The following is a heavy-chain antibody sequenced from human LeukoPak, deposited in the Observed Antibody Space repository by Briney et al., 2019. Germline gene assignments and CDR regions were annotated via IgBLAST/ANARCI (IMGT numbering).Heavy chain of an antibody. Sequence: SETLSLTCTVSGGSISSYYWSWIRQPPGKGLEWIGYIYYSGSTNYNPSLKSRVTISVDTSKKQFSLKLSSVTAADTAVYYCARARSSGWYALYYYYYMDVWGKGTTVTVSS. CDR3: ARARSSGWYALYYYYYMDV. CDR2: IYYSGST. D-gene: IGHD6-13*01. CDR1: GGSISSYY. J-gene: IGHJ6*03. V-gene: IGHV4-59*01.